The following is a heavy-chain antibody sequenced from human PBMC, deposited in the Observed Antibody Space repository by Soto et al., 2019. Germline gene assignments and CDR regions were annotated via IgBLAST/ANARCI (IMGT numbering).Heavy chain of an antibody. V-gene: IGHV3-72*01. CDR3: TRTPRDAYNYVY. CDR1: GFTFSDHY. D-gene: IGHD5-12*01. Sequence: EVQLVESGGGLVQPGGSLKLSCAASGFTFSDHYMDWVRQAPGKGLEWVGRTRNKANSYTTEYAASAKGRFIISRDDSKNSLYLQMNGLKTEDTAVYYCTRTPRDAYNYVYWGQGTLVTVSS. CDR2: TRNKANSYTT. J-gene: IGHJ4*02.